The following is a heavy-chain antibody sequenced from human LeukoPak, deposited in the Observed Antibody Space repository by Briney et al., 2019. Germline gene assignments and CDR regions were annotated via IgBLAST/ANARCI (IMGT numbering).Heavy chain of an antibody. D-gene: IGHD4-17*01. CDR3: ARDDGNWFDP. Sequence: GSLRLSCTVSGFSLSSYALSWIRQPPGKGLEWIGSIYYSGSTYYNPSLKSRVTISVDTSKNQFSLKLSSVTAADTAVYYCARDDGNWFDPWGQGTLVTVSS. J-gene: IGHJ5*02. V-gene: IGHV4-39*02. CDR2: IYYSGST. CDR1: GFSLSSYA.